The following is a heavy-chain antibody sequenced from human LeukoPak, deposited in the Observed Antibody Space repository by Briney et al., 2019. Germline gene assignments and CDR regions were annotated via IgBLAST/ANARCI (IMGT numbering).Heavy chain of an antibody. CDR1: GYTFTSYG. J-gene: IGHJ4*02. CDR2: ISAYNGNT. D-gene: IGHD3-3*01. Sequence: ASVKVSCKASGYTFTSYGISWVRQAPGQGLEWMGWISAYNGNTNYAQKLHGRVTMTTDTSTSTAYMELRSLRSDDTAVYYCARVVYDFRSGYYIDYWGQGTLVTVSS. CDR3: ARVVYDFRSGYYIDY. V-gene: IGHV1-18*01.